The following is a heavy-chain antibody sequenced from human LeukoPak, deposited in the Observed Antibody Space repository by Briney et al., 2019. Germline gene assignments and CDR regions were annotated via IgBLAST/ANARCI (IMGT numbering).Heavy chain of an antibody. D-gene: IGHD3-10*01. CDR1: GGSISSYY. CDR2: IYYSGST. Sequence: SETLSLTCTVSGGSISSYYWSWIRQPPGKGLEWIGYIYYSGSTNYNPSLKSRVTISVDTSKNQFSLKLSSVTAADTAVYYCARDSGSYLIGDAFDIWGQGTMVTVSS. CDR3: ARDSGSYLIGDAFDI. V-gene: IGHV4-59*01. J-gene: IGHJ3*02.